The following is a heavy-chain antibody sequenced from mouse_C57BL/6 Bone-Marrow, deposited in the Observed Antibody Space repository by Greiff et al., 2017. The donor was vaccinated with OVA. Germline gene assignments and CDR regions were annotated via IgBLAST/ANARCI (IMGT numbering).Heavy chain of an antibody. Sequence: VQLQQSDAELVKPGASVKISCKVSGYTFTDHTIHWMKQRPEQGLEWIGYIYPRDGSTKYNEKFKGKATLTADKSSSTAYMQLNSLTSEHSAVSFCSWHSCRCYVYAIDYWGPGPSVPVSS. D-gene: IGHD1-1*01. CDR1: GYTFTDHT. V-gene: IGHV1-78*01. CDR3: SWHSCRCYVYAIDY. J-gene: IGHJ4*01. CDR2: IYPRDGST.